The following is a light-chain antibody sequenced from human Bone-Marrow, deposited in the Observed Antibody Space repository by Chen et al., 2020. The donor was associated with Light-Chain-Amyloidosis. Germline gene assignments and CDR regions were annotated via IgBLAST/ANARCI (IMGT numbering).Light chain of an antibody. J-gene: IGLJ3*02. CDR2: DDS. V-gene: IGLV3-21*02. CDR3: QVWDRSSDRPV. Sequence: SYVLPQPSSVSVAPGQQATIACGGNNIGSTSVHWYKQTPSQAPLLVVYDDSDRPSGIPERLSGTNAGNTATLTISRVEAGDEADYYCQVWDRSSDRPVFGGGTKLTVL. CDR1: NIGSTS.